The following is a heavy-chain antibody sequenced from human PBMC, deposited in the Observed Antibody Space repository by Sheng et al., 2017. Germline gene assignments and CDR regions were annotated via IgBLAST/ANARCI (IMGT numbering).Heavy chain of an antibody. CDR1: GFTFSSYA. J-gene: IGHJ4*02. V-gene: IGHV3-30*04. CDR2: ISYDGSNK. CDR3: ARWGIEYSLDY. Sequence: QVQLVESGGGVVQPGRSLRLSCAASGFTFSSYAMHWVRQAPGKGLEWVAVISYDGSNKYYADSVKGRFTISRDNSKNTLYLQMNSLRAEDTAVYYCARWGIEYSLDYWGQGTLVTVSS. D-gene: IGHD6-6*01.